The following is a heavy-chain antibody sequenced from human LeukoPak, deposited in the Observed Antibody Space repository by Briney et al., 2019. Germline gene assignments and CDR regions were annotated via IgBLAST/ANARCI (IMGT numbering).Heavy chain of an antibody. Sequence: GGSLRLSCAASGFTFSSYWMSWVRQAPGKGLEWVGVIWNDGSNKYYADSVKGRFTISRDNSKNTLYLQMNSLRAEDTAVYSCARASGPFDYWGQGTLVTVSS. V-gene: IGHV3-33*08. J-gene: IGHJ4*02. D-gene: IGHD3-10*01. CDR3: ARASGPFDY. CDR1: GFTFSSYW. CDR2: IWNDGSNK.